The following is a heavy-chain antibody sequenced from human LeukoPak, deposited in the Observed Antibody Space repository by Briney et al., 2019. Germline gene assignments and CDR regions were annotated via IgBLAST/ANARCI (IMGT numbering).Heavy chain of an antibody. Sequence: GDSLKISCKGSGYSFSTYWIRWVRQMPVKGLESMGTIYPDDSDTRYSPSFQGQVTVSADKSINTAYLQWSNLKASATAMYSCARQTDLDFVLVPAAVSFDYWGQGTLVTVSS. CDR1: GYSFSTYW. CDR2: IYPDDSDT. V-gene: IGHV5-51*01. D-gene: IGHD2-2*03. CDR3: ARQTDLDFVLVPAAVSFDY. J-gene: IGHJ4*02.